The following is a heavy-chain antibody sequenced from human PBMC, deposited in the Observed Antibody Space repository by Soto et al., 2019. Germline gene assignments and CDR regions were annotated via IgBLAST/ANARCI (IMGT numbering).Heavy chain of an antibody. D-gene: IGHD3-10*01. J-gene: IGHJ4*02. CDR1: GDSISGSEW. Sequence: SETLSLTCKVSGDSISGSEWWSWVRQPPGKGLEWIAEIHHSGPTNYNPSLKSRVTITVDKSDNQFSLRLSSVTAADTAVYYCARGGITTVRNYYFDHWGQGTLVTVSS. CDR2: IHHSGPT. V-gene: IGHV4-4*02. CDR3: ARGGITTVRNYYFDH.